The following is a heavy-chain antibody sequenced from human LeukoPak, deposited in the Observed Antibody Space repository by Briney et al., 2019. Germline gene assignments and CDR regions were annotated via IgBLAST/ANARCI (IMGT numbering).Heavy chain of an antibody. CDR3: ARGVTARGFYYYMDI. V-gene: IGHV1-2*02. Sequence: ASVKVSCKASGYIFTGYYMHWVRQAPGQGLECMGCINPKNGGTNYAQKFQGRVTMTRDTSISTAYMELSSLRPDDTAVYSCARGVTARGFYYYMDIWGNGTTVTISS. CDR2: INPKNGGT. CDR1: GYIFTGYY. D-gene: IGHD2-21*02. J-gene: IGHJ6*03.